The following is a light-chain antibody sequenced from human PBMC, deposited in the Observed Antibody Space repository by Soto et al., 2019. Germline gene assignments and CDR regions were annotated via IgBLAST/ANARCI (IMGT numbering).Light chain of an antibody. CDR2: GAS. Sequence: EIVLTQSPGTLSLSPGERATLSCRASQSVSSSFLAWYQQKPGQAPRLLIYGASSRATGIPDRFSGSGSGTDFTLTISGLEPEDFAVYYCQQYNNWPPRAWTFGQGTKVEIK. V-gene: IGKV3-20*01. J-gene: IGKJ1*01. CDR1: QSVSSSF. CDR3: QQYNNWPPRAWT.